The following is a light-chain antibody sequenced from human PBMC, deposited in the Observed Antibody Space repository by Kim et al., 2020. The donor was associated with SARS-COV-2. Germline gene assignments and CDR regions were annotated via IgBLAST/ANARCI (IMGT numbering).Light chain of an antibody. V-gene: IGLV6-57*04. J-gene: IGLJ2*01. Sequence: LTQPHSVSESPGKTVTISCTRSSGSIASNYVQWYQQRPGSAPTTVIYEDNQRPSGVPDRFSGSIDSSSHSASLTISGLKTEDEADYYCQSYDTSNQIFGGGTQLTVL. CDR1: SGSIASNY. CDR3: QSYDTSNQI. CDR2: EDN.